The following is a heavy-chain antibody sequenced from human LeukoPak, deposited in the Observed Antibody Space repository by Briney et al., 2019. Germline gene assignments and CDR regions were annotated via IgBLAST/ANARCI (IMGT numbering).Heavy chain of an antibody. CDR3: ARAASGPEFDY. V-gene: IGHV3-74*01. CDR1: GFTFSSYW. J-gene: IGHJ4*02. CDR2: INSDGSST. D-gene: IGHD6-19*01. Sequence: GGSLRLSCAASGFTFSSYWMHWVRQAPGKGLVWVSRINSDGSSTSYADSVKGRFTISRDNAKNTLYLQMNSLRAEDTAVYYCARAASGPEFDYWGQRTLVTVSS.